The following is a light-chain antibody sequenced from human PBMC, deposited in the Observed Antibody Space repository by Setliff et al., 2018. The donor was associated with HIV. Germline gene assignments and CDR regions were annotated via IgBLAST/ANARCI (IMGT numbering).Light chain of an antibody. CDR1: SSDVGGYNY. Sequence: QSALTQPRSVSGSPGQSVTISCTGTSSDVGGYNYVSWYQQHPGKVPKLIIYDVNKRPSGAPVRFSGSKSGNTASLTISGLQTEDEADYYCCSYAGSYTFVFGIGTKV. CDR3: CSYAGSYTFV. CDR2: DVN. V-gene: IGLV2-11*01. J-gene: IGLJ1*01.